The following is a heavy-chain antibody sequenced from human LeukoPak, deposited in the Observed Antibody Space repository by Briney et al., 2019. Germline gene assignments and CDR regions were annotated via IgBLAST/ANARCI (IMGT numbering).Heavy chain of an antibody. Sequence: ASVTVSCKASGYTFTSYGISWVRQAPGQGLEWMGWISAYNGNTNYAQKLQGRVTMTTDTSTSTAYMELRSLRSDDTAVYYCARDIAWEPNDAFDIWGQGTMVTVSS. CDR2: ISAYNGNT. D-gene: IGHD1-26*01. CDR3: ARDIAWEPNDAFDI. V-gene: IGHV1-18*01. J-gene: IGHJ3*02. CDR1: GYTFTSYG.